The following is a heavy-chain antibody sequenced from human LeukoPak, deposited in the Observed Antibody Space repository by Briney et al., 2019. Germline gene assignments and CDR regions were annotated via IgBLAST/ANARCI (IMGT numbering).Heavy chain of an antibody. CDR3: ARGAYGVRYFDWLFDY. V-gene: IGHV3-33*01. CDR2: IWYEGSNK. J-gene: IGHJ4*02. D-gene: IGHD3-9*01. CDR1: GFTFSSYG. Sequence: GRSLRLSCAASGFTFSSYGMHWVRQAPGKGLEWVAVIWYEGSNKYYADSVKGRFTISRDNSKNTLYLQMNSLRAEDTAVYYCARGAYGVRYFDWLFDYWGQGTLVTVSS.